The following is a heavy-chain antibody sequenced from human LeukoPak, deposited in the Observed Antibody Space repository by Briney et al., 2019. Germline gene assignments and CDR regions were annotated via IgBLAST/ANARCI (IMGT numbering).Heavy chain of an antibody. D-gene: IGHD3-22*01. CDR3: ARAVLDYYDSSGYLSAYYFDY. Sequence: ASVKVSCTASGYTFTGYYMHWVRQAPGQGLEWMGWMYPYSGNTGYARKFQGRVTITRNTSISTAYMELSSLRSEDTAVYYCARAVLDYYDSSGYLSAYYFDYWGQGTLVTVSS. J-gene: IGHJ4*02. CDR2: MYPYSGNT. V-gene: IGHV1-8*03. CDR1: GYTFTGYY.